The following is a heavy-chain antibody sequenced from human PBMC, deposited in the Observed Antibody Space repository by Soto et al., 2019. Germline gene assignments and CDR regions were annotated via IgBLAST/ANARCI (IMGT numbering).Heavy chain of an antibody. CDR2: ISYDGSNK. D-gene: IGHD3-22*01. CDR1: GFTFSSYA. Sequence: GGSLRLACAASGFTFSSYAMHWVRQAPGKGLEWVAVISYDGSNKYYADSVKGRFTISRDNYKNTLYLQMNSLRAEDTAVYYCARNKYYYDSSGLYGMDVWGQGTTVTVSS. CDR3: ARNKYYYDSSGLYGMDV. V-gene: IGHV3-30-3*01. J-gene: IGHJ6*02.